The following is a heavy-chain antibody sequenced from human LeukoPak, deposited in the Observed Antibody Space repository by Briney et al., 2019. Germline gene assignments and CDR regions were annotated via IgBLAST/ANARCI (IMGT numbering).Heavy chain of an antibody. V-gene: IGHV1-46*01. Sequence: ASVKVSCKASGYTFTSYYMHWVRQAPGQGLEWMGIINPSGGSTSYAQKFQGRVTMTRDTSISTAYMELSRLRSDDTAVYYCARGVGDVAGYWGQGTLVTVSS. D-gene: IGHD6-19*01. CDR2: INPSGGST. J-gene: IGHJ4*02. CDR3: ARGVGDVAGY. CDR1: GYTFTSYY.